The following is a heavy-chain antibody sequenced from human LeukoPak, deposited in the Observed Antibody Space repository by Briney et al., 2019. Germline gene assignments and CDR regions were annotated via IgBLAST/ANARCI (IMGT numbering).Heavy chain of an antibody. CDR1: GGTFSSYA. CDR2: IIPIFGTA. CDR3: ARYGRGVTDFDY. V-gene: IGHV1-69*13. Sequence: SVKVSFKASGGTFSSYAISRVRPAPGQGVEWMGGIIPIFGTANYAQKFQGRVTITADESTSTAYMELSSLGSEDTAVYYCARYGRGVTDFDYWGQGTLVTVSS. J-gene: IGHJ4*02. D-gene: IGHD3-10*01.